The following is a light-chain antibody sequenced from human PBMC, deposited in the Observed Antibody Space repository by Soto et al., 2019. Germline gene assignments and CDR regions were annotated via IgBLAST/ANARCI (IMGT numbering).Light chain of an antibody. CDR1: QSVNSNY. V-gene: IGKV3-20*01. CDR2: GAS. J-gene: IGKJ1*01. CDR3: QQYDSPPRT. Sequence: EIVLTQSPGTLSLSPGERATHSCRASQSVNSNYLAWYQQKPGQGPRVLMYGASSRATGIPDRFSGSGSGTDFTLTISRLEPEDLAVYYCQQYDSPPRTFGQGTKVEIK.